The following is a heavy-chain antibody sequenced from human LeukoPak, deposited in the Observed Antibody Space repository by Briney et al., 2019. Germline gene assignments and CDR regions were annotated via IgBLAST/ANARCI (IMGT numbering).Heavy chain of an antibody. D-gene: IGHD5-18*01. J-gene: IGHJ4*02. Sequence: ASVKVSCKASGYIFISYGISWVRQAPGQGLEWMGWISANNGKTNYAQNLQGRVTMTIDTSTSTAYMELRSLRSDDTAVYYCARDNFMVTPSDFDYWGQGTLVTVSS. V-gene: IGHV1-18*01. CDR1: GYIFISYG. CDR3: ARDNFMVTPSDFDY. CDR2: ISANNGKT.